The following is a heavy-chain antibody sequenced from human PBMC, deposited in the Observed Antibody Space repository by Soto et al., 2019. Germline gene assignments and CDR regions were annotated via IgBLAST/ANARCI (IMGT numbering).Heavy chain of an antibody. CDR1: GFSLSTSGVG. J-gene: IGHJ4*02. D-gene: IGHD4-17*01. Sequence: SGPTLVNPTQTLTLTCTFSGFSLSTSGVGEGWIRQPPGKALEWLAVIYWDDYKHYSPSLKSRLTITKDTSKNQVVLTMTNMDPVDTATYYCAHKGYGDYPLDYWGQGTLVTVSS. CDR3: AHKGYGDYPLDY. CDR2: IYWDDYK. V-gene: IGHV2-5*02.